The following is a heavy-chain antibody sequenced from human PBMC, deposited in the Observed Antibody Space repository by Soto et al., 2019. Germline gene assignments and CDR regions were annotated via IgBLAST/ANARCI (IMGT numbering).Heavy chain of an antibody. D-gene: IGHD2-2*01. CDR2: IYYSGST. V-gene: IGHV4-59*01. CDR1: GGSISSYY. CDR3: TRGHLPAADYYFDY. Sequence: PSETLSLTCTVSGGSISSYYWSWIRQPPGKGLEWIGYIYYSGSTNYNPSLKSRVTISVDTSKNQFSLKLSSVTAADTAAYYCTRGHLPAADYYFDYWGQGTLVTVSA. J-gene: IGHJ4*02.